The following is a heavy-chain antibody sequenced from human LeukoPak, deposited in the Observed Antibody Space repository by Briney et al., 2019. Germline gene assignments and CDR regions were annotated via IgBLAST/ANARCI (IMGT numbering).Heavy chain of an antibody. D-gene: IGHD5-24*01. V-gene: IGHV4-59*11. J-gene: IGHJ5*02. CDR3: AREMTTRFDP. CDR2: IYYSGST. CDR1: GGSINSHY. Sequence: SETLSLTCTVSGGSINSHYWSWVRQPPGKGLEWIGYIYYSGSTNYNPSLKSRVTISVDTSKNQFSLKLSSVTAADTAVYYCAREMTTRFDPWGQGTLVTVSS.